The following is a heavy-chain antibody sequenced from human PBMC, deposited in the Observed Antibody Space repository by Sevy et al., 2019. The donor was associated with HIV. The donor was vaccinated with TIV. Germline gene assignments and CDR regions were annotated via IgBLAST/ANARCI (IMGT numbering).Heavy chain of an antibody. CDR2: IWYDGSNK. J-gene: IGHJ4*02. V-gene: IGHV3-33*01. CDR3: AREHYYDSSGYSLDY. CDR1: GFTFSSYG. Sequence: GGSLRLSCAASGFTFSSYGMHWVRQAPGKGLEWVAVIWYDGSNKYYADSVKGRFTISRDNSKNTLYLQVNSLRAEDTAVYYCAREHYYDSSGYSLDYWGQGTLVTVSS. D-gene: IGHD3-22*01.